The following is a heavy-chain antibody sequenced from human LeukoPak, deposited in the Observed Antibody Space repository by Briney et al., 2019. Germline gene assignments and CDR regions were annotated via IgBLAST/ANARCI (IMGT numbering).Heavy chain of an antibody. CDR3: ARDPSHGALDY. CDR2: MNQDGNER. V-gene: IGHV3-7*01. Sequence: PGGSLRLSCAASGFSFSSSWMSWVRQAPGKGLEWVANMNQDGNERYYVDSVEGRFTISGDNAKNSLYLQMNSLRAEDTAVYYCARDPSHGALDYWGQGVLVTVSS. CDR1: GFSFSSSW. J-gene: IGHJ4*02.